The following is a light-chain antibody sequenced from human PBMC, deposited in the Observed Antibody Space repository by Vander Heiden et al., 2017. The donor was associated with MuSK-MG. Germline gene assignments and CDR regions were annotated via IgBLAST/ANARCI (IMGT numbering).Light chain of an antibody. CDR2: DTT. CDR1: NGPVTIGHY. J-gene: IGLJ2*01. V-gene: IGLV7-46*01. Sequence: QVAVTLETSLTVSPGGTVTLTCGSRNGPVTIGHYPYWFQQRPGQAPRTLIYDTTNKQSRTPARFSGSLFGGKAALTLSGAQPEDEADYYCLLSYNGVRVFGGGTKLTVL. CDR3: LLSYNGVRV.